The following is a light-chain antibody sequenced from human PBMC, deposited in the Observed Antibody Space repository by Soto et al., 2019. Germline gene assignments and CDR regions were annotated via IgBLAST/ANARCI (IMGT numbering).Light chain of an antibody. V-gene: IGKV3-15*01. CDR1: QYIGSA. CDR2: DAS. Sequence: EVVLPQSPATPSVSPGDRATLSCRASQYIGSAVAWYHQRSGQAPRLLIFDASIRVPTTPARCSGSVSGTEFTLTISSLESEDFAVYFCHQYGDRPRTFGQGTKVEI. J-gene: IGKJ1*01. CDR3: HQYGDRPRT.